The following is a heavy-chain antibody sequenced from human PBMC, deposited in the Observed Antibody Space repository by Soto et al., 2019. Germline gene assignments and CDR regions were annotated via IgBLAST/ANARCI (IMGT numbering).Heavy chain of an antibody. Sequence: SETLSLTCAVSVGSISSSNWWSWGRQPTGKGLEWIWEIYHSGSTNYNPSLKSRVTLSVDKSKNQFSLNLSSVTAADTAIYYCARDRRVYARSWSPVYDAFDIWGPGTVVTVSS. D-gene: IGHD2-8*01. CDR2: IYHSGST. V-gene: IGHV4-4*02. J-gene: IGHJ3*02. CDR3: ARDRRVYARSWSPVYDAFDI. CDR1: VGSISSSNW.